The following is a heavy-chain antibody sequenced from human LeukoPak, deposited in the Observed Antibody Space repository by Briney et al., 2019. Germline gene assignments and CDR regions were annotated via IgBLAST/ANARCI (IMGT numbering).Heavy chain of an antibody. J-gene: IGHJ4*02. D-gene: IGHD1-26*01. CDR1: GGSISSSSYY. CDR2: IYYSGST. V-gene: IGHV4-39*01. Sequence: SETLSLTCTVSGGSISSSSYYWGWIRQPPGKELEWIGSIYYSGSTYYNPSLKSRVTISVDTSKNQFSLKLSSVTAADTAVYYCARSEWELQGIFDYWGQGTLVTVSS. CDR3: ARSEWELQGIFDY.